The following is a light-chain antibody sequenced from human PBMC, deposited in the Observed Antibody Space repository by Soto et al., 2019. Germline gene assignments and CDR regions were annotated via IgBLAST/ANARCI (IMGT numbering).Light chain of an antibody. CDR3: QQYGSSPWT. J-gene: IGKJ1*01. CDR2: GAS. Sequence: EIVLTQSPGTLSLSPGERATLSCRASQSVSSSYLAWYQQRPGQAPRLLIYGASSRATGIPDRFSGSGSGTDFNLIISRLEPEDFAVYYCQQYGSSPWTFGQGTKVEIK. V-gene: IGKV3-20*01. CDR1: QSVSSSY.